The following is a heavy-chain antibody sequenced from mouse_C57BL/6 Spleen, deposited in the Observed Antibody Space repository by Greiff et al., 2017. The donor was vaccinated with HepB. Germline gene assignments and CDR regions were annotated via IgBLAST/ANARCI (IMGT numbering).Heavy chain of an antibody. Sequence: QVQLQQPGAELVRPGSSVKLSCKASGYTFTSYWMHWVKQRPRQGLEWIGNIDPSDSETHYNQKFKDKATLTVDKSSSTAYMQLRSLTSEDSAVYYCARSGYYGSQDYWGQGTTLTVSS. CDR2: IDPSDSET. CDR1: GYTFTSYW. CDR3: ARSGYYGSQDY. V-gene: IGHV1-52*01. D-gene: IGHD1-1*01. J-gene: IGHJ2*01.